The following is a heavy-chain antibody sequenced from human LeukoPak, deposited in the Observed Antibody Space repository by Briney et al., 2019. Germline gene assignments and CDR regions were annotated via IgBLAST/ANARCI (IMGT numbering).Heavy chain of an antibody. J-gene: IGHJ4*02. Sequence: GGSLRLSCAASGFTFSSYAMHWVRQAPGKGLEWVAVISYDGSNKYYADSVKGRFTISRDNSKNTLYLQMNSLRAEDTAVYYCARTCGGDCYSTDYWGQGTLVTASS. D-gene: IGHD2-21*02. V-gene: IGHV3-30*04. CDR2: ISYDGSNK. CDR3: ARTCGGDCYSTDY. CDR1: GFTFSSYA.